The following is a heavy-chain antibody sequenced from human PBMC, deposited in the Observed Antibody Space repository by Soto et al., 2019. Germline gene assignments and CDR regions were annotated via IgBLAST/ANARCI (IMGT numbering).Heavy chain of an antibody. V-gene: IGHV3-30-3*01. CDR1: GFTFSSYA. D-gene: IGHD6-13*01. CDR3: ARGMEQQPKFGGIYRMDV. J-gene: IGHJ6*02. Sequence: GGSLRLSCAASGFTFSSYAMHWVRQAPGKGLEWVAVISYDGSNKYYADSVKGRFTISRDNSKNTLYLQMNSLRAEDTAVYYCARGMEQQPKFGGIYRMDVWGQGTTVTVSS. CDR2: ISYDGSNK.